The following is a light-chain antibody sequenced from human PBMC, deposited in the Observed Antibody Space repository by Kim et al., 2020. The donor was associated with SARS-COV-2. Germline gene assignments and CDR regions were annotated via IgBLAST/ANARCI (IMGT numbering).Light chain of an antibody. CDR1: QTVNNY. V-gene: IGKV3-20*01. Sequence: PGERATLSCRASQTVNNYLAWYQQKPGQAPRLLIYGASSRATGIPERFSGSGSGTDFTLTISRLEPEDFAVFYCQQYAGSPLSATFGGGTKL. J-gene: IGKJ4*01. CDR3: QQYAGSPLSAT. CDR2: GAS.